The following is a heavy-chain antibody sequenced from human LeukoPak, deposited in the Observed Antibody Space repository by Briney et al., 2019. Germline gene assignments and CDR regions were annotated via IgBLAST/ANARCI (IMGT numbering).Heavy chain of an antibody. V-gene: IGHV1-69*05. CDR3: ARMYYDSSGYPFFEY. CDR1: GGTFSSYA. D-gene: IGHD3-22*01. CDR2: IIPIFGTA. Sequence: SVKVSCKASGGTFSSYAISWVRQAPGQGLEWMGGIIPIFGTANYAQKFQGRVTMTRDTSTSTVYMELSSLRSEDTAVYYCARMYYDSSGYPFFEYWGQGTLVTVSS. J-gene: IGHJ4*02.